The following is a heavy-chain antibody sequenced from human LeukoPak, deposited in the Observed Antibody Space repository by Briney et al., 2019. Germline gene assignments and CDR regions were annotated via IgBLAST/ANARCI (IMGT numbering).Heavy chain of an antibody. CDR2: INWNGVST. CDR1: GFTFDDYG. CDR3: ARDDYYDSSDAFDI. V-gene: IGHV3-20*03. D-gene: IGHD3-22*01. J-gene: IGHJ3*02. Sequence: GGSLRLSYAASGFTFDDYGMSWVRQAPGKGLEWVSGINWNGVSTGYADSVKGRFTISRDNANNSLYLQMDSLRAEDTALYYCARDDYYDSSDAFDIWGQGTMVTVSS.